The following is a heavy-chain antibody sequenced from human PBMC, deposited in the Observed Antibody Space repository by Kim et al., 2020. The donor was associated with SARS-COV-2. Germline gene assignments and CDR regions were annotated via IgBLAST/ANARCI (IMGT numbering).Heavy chain of an antibody. CDR1: GYTFTSYA. Sequence: ASVKVSCKASGYTFTSYAMHWVRQAPGQRLEWMGWINAGNGNTKYSQKFQGRVTITRDTSASTAYMELSSLRSEDTAVYYCARGKVVQGVRGALFDYWGQGTLVTVSS. D-gene: IGHD3-10*01. CDR2: INAGNGNT. CDR3: ARGKVVQGVRGALFDY. V-gene: IGHV1-3*01. J-gene: IGHJ4*02.